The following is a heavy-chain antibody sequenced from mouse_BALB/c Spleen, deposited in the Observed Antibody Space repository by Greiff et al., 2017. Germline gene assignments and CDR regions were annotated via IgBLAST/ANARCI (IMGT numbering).Heavy chain of an antibody. V-gene: IGHV2-2*02. Sequence: QVQLQQSGPGLVQPSQSLSITCTVSGFSLTSYGVHWVRQAPGKGLEWLGVIWSGESTDYNAAFISRLNISKDNSKSQVFFKMNSLQANDTAIYYCARAGYYYAMDYWGQGTSVTVSS. CDR2: IWSGEST. J-gene: IGHJ4*01. CDR1: GFSLTSYG. CDR3: ARAGYYYAMDY.